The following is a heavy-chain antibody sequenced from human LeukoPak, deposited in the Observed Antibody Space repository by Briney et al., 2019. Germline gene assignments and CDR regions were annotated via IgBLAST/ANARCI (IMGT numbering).Heavy chain of an antibody. CDR1: GFTFSSYE. CDR3: ARESGLTMVRGTFDY. J-gene: IGHJ4*02. D-gene: IGHD3-10*01. Sequence: GGSLRLSCAASGFTFSSYEMNWVRQAPGKGLEWVSYISSSGSTIYYADSVKGRFTFSRDNAKNSLYLQMNSLRAEDTAVYYCARESGLTMVRGTFDYWGQGTLVTVSS. V-gene: IGHV3-48*03. CDR2: ISSSGSTI.